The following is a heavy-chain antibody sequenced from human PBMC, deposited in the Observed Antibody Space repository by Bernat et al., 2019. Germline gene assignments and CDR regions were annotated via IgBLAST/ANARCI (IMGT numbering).Heavy chain of an antibody. CDR2: ISVYTGNT. CDR3: AGGSAGTYYYYMDV. D-gene: IGHD3-10*01. CDR1: GYTFTSYG. Sequence: QVQVVQSGDEVKKPGASVKVSCKASGYTFTSYGISWVRQAPGQGLEWMGWISVYTGNTNYAQKLQGRVIMTTDTSTSTADMELRSMRSDDTAVYYWAGGSAGTYYYYMDVWGKGTTVTVSS. V-gene: IGHV1-18*01. J-gene: IGHJ6*03.